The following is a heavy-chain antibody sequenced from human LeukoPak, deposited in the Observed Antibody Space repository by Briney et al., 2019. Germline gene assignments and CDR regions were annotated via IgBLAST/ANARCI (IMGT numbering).Heavy chain of an antibody. J-gene: IGHJ4*02. D-gene: IGHD3-3*01. Sequence: ASVKVSCKASGYTFTSYGISWVRQAPGQGLEWMGWISAYNGNTNYAQKLQGRVTMTTDTSTSTAYMELRSLRSDDTAVYYCARGMDDFWSGPFYFAYWGQGTVVTVSS. CDR3: ARGMDDFWSGPFYFAY. CDR2: ISAYNGNT. V-gene: IGHV1-18*01. CDR1: GYTFTSYG.